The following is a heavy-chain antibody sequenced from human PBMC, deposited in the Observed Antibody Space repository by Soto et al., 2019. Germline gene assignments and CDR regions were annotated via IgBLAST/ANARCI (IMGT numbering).Heavy chain of an antibody. V-gene: IGHV4-59*01. CDR3: AREIAAGTTTSVHDAFDI. CDR2: IYYSGST. D-gene: IGHD6-13*01. CDR1: GGSISSYY. Sequence: SETLSLTCTVSGGSISSYYWSWIRQPPGKGLEWIGYIYYSGSTNYNPSLKSRVTISVDTSKNQFSLKLSSVTAADTAVYYCAREIAAGTTTSVHDAFDIWGQGTMVTVSS. J-gene: IGHJ3*02.